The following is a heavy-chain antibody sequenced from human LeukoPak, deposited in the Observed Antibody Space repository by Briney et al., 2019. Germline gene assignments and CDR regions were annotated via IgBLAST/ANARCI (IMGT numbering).Heavy chain of an antibody. D-gene: IGHD2-2*02. Sequence: GGSLRLSCAASGFTFSSYGMHWVRQAPGKGLEWVAFIRYDGTDKYYADSLKGRFTISRDNSKNTLYLHMNSLGAGDTAVYYCAKAYCSSTTCYTGYYFYMDVWGKGTTVTVS. CDR2: IRYDGTDK. V-gene: IGHV3-30*02. J-gene: IGHJ6*03. CDR3: AKAYCSSTTCYTGYYFYMDV. CDR1: GFTFSSYG.